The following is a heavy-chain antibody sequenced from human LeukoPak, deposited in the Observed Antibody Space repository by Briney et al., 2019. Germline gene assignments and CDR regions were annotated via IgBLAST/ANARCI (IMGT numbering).Heavy chain of an antibody. D-gene: IGHD3-10*01. V-gene: IGHV3-33*01. Sequence: GGSLRLSCAASGFTFSSYGMHWVRQAPGKGLEWVAVIWYDGSNKYYADSVKGRFTISRDNSKNTLYLQMNSLRAEDTAVYYCARWDRELDYYYYGMDVWGQGTTVTVSS. J-gene: IGHJ6*02. CDR2: IWYDGSNK. CDR3: ARWDRELDYYYYGMDV. CDR1: GFTFSSYG.